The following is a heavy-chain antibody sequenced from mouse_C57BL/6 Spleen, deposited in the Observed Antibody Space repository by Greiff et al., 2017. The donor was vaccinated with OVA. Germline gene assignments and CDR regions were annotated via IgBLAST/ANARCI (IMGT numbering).Heavy chain of an antibody. CDR3: ARDGYYGMDY. CDR2: IYPSDSET. J-gene: IGHJ4*01. CDR1: GYTFTSYW. V-gene: IGHV1-61*01. Sequence: QVQLQQPGAELVRPGSSVKLSCKASGYTFTSYWMDWVKQRPGQGLEWIGNIYPSDSETHYNQKFKDKATLTVDKSSSTAYMQLSSLTSEDSAVYYCARDGYYGMDYGGQGTSVTVSS. D-gene: IGHD2-3*01.